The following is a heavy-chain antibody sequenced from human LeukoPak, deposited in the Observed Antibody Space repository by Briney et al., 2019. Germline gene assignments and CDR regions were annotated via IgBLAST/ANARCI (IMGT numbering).Heavy chain of an antibody. CDR1: GGSISSYY. Sequence: SETLSLTCTVSGGSISSYYWSWIRQPPGKGLEWIGYIYYSGSTNYNPSLRSRVTISVDTSKNQFSLKLSSVTAADTAVYYCATASIKDAFDIWGQGTMVTVSS. CDR2: IYYSGST. CDR3: ATASIKDAFDI. V-gene: IGHV4-59*01. J-gene: IGHJ3*02. D-gene: IGHD3-3*02.